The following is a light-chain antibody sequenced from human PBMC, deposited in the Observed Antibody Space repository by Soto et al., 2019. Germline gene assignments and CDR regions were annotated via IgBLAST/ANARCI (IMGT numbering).Light chain of an antibody. J-gene: IGKJ1*01. Sequence: EIVLTQSPGTLSLSPGERATLSCRASQSASSSYLAWYQQKPGQAPRLLIYGASSRATGIPDRFSGSESGTDFTLTISRLVPEDFAVYYCQQYSSSPGTFGQGTKVEIK. CDR3: QQYSSSPGT. CDR2: GAS. CDR1: QSASSSY. V-gene: IGKV3-20*01.